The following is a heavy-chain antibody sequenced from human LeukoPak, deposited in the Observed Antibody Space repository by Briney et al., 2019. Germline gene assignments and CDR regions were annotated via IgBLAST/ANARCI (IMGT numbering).Heavy chain of an antibody. Sequence: GGSLRLSCAASGFTFSSYAMHWVRQAPGKGLEWVAVISYDGSNKYYADSVKGRFTISRDNSKNTLYLQMNSLRAEDTAVYYCAKDDPLQPFDYWGQGTLVTVSS. J-gene: IGHJ4*02. CDR3: AKDDPLQPFDY. D-gene: IGHD1-1*01. V-gene: IGHV3-30*04. CDR2: ISYDGSNK. CDR1: GFTFSSYA.